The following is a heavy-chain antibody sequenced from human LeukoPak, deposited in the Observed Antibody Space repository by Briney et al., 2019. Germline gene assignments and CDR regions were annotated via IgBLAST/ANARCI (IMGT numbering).Heavy chain of an antibody. CDR2: INPNSGGT. D-gene: IGHD3-22*01. V-gene: IGHV1-2*02. CDR3: ARGPYSYDSSGAFDI. Sequence: ASVKVSCKASGYTFTGYFMHWVRQAPGQGLEWMGWINPNSGGTNYAQKFQGRVTMTRDTSISTAYMELSSLRSDDTAAYFCARGPYSYDSSGAFDIWGQGTMVTVSS. CDR1: GYTFTGYF. J-gene: IGHJ3*02.